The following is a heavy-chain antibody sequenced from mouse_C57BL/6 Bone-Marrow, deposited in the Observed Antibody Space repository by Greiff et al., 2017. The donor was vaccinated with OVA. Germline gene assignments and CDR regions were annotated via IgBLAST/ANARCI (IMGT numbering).Heavy chain of an antibody. CDR2: ISGGGGNT. D-gene: IGHD1-1*01. J-gene: IGHJ2*01. CDR1: GFTFSSYT. CDR3: ARLLLFDY. Sequence: EVKLEESGGGLVKPGGSLKLSCAASGFTFSSYTMSWVRQTPETRLEWVATISGGGGNTYYPDSVKGRFTISRDNAKNTLYLQMSSLRSEDTALYYCARLLLFDYWGQGTTLTVSS. V-gene: IGHV5-9*01.